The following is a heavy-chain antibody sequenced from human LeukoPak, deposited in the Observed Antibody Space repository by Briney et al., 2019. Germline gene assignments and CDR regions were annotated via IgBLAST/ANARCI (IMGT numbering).Heavy chain of an antibody. J-gene: IGHJ6*03. Sequence: ASVKVSCKASGYTFTGYYMHWVRQAPGQGLEWMGWINPNSGGTNYAQKFQGRVTMTRDTSISTAYMELSRLRSDDTAVYYCARDPGTAMDKDYYYYMDVWGKGTTVTVSS. CDR2: INPNSGGT. CDR1: GYTFTGYY. D-gene: IGHD5-18*01. CDR3: ARDPGTAMDKDYYYYMDV. V-gene: IGHV1-2*02.